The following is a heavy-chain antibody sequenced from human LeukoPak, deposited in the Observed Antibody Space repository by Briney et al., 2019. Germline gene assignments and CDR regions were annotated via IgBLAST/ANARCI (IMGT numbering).Heavy chain of an antibody. J-gene: IGHJ4*02. CDR2: INPNSGGT. V-gene: IGHV1-2*02. Sequence: GASVKVSCKASGYTFTSYAMHWVRQAPGQGLEWMGWINPNSGGTNYAQKFQGRVTMTRDTSISTAYMELSRLRSDDTAVYYCARDYYDSSGYLLYWGQGTLVTVSS. CDR1: GYTFTSYA. CDR3: ARDYYDSSGYLLY. D-gene: IGHD3-22*01.